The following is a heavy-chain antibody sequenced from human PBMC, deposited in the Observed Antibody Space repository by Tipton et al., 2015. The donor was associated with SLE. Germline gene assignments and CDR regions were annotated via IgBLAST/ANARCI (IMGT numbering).Heavy chain of an antibody. J-gene: IGHJ4*02. Sequence: TLSLTCTVSGGSISSGGYYWSWIRQPPGKGLEWIGSIYYSGSTYYNPSLKSRVTISVDTSKNQFSLKLSSVTAADTAVYYCARDKAFHDSSGYYSYWGQGTLVTVSS. CDR1: GGSISSGGYY. V-gene: IGHV4-39*07. D-gene: IGHD3-22*01. CDR3: ARDKAFHDSSGYYSY. CDR2: IYYSGST.